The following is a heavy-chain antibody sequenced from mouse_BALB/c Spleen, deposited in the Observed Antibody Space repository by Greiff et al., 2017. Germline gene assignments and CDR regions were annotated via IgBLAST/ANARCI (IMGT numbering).Heavy chain of an antibody. CDR3: ARRGYGSSYGYFDV. J-gene: IGHJ1*01. Sequence: EVKLMESGPGLVKPSQSLSLTCTVTGYSITSDYAWNWIRQFPGNKLEWMGYISYSGSTSYNPSLKSRISITRDTSKNQFFLQLNSVTTEDTATYYCARRGYGSSYGYFDVWGAGTTVTVSS. D-gene: IGHD1-1*01. CDR2: ISYSGST. V-gene: IGHV3-2*02. CDR1: GYSITSDYA.